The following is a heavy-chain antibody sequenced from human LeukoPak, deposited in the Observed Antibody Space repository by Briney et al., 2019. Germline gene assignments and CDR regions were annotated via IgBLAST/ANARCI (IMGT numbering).Heavy chain of an antibody. J-gene: IGHJ4*02. CDR2: ISGSGGST. V-gene: IGHV3-23*01. CDR1: GFTFSSYA. Sequence: QAGGSLRLSCAASGFTFSSYAMSWVRQAPGKGLEWVSAISGSGGSTYYADSVKGRFTISRDNSKNTLYLQMNSLRAEDTAVYYRAKAFSYSYGPFDYWGQGTLVTVSS. D-gene: IGHD5-18*01. CDR3: AKAFSYSYGPFDY.